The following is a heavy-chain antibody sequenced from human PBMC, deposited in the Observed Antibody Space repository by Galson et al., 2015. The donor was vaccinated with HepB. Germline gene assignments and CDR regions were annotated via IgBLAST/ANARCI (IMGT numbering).Heavy chain of an antibody. D-gene: IGHD6-19*01. CDR2: ISYDGSNK. J-gene: IGHJ4*02. CDR3: ARSGYSSGWYIRFPFDY. V-gene: IGHV3-30*03. CDR1: GFTFSSYG. Sequence: SLRLSCAASGFTFSSYGIHWVRQAPGKGLEWVAVISYDGSNKYYADSVKGRFTISRDNSKNTLYLQMNSLRAEDTAVYYCARSGYSSGWYIRFPFDYWGQGTLVTVSS.